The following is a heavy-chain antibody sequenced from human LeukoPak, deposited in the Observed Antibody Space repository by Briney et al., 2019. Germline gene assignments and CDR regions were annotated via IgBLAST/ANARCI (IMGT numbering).Heavy chain of an antibody. V-gene: IGHV4-39*01. CDR1: GGSIRSYY. CDR2: IYYSGST. J-gene: IGHJ4*02. Sequence: SETLSLTCTVSGGSIRSYYWGWIRQPPGKGLEWIGSIYYSGSTYYNPSLKSRVTISVDTSKNQFSLKLSSVTAADTAVYYCASFGGLRSRDYWGQGTLVTVSS. CDR3: ASFGGLRSRDY. D-gene: IGHD3-16*01.